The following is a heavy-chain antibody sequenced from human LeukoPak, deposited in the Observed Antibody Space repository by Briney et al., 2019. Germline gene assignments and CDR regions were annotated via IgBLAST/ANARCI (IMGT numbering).Heavy chain of an antibody. V-gene: IGHV4-39*01. Sequence: PSETLSHTCTVSGGTIISGNCYWGGIRQPPGKGLEWIGSIYYSGSTYYNPSLKSRVTISVDTSKNQFSLKLSSVTAADTAVYYCVPCHDYLGQGIPVTVSS. J-gene: IGHJ4*01. CDR3: VPCHDY. CDR1: GGTIISGNCY. CDR2: IYYSGST.